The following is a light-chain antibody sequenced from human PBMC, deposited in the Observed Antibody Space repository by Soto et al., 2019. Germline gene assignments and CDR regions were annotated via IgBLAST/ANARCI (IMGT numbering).Light chain of an antibody. V-gene: IGKV3-20*01. CDR3: QQYGSSALS. CDR1: QSVSSSY. Sequence: EIVLTQSPGTLSLSPGERVDLSCRTSQSVSSSYLAWYQQKPGQSPRLLIYGASSRATGIPDRFSGSGSGTDFTHTITRLEPEDFAVYYCQQYGSSALSFGGGTKVEIK. CDR2: GAS. J-gene: IGKJ4*01.